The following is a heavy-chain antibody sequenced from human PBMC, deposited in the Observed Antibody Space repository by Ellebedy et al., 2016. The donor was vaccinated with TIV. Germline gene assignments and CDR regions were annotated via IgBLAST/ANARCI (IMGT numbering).Heavy chain of an antibody. V-gene: IGHV3-53*04. D-gene: IGHD2-21*02. Sequence: GESLKISXAASGFTFSSYAMNWVRQAPGKGLEWVSVIYSGGSTYYADSVKGRFTISRHNSKNTLYLQMNSLRAEDTAVYYCASGYCGGDCYSSGAFDIWGLGTMVTVSS. J-gene: IGHJ3*02. CDR1: GFTFSSYA. CDR2: IYSGGST. CDR3: ASGYCGGDCYSSGAFDI.